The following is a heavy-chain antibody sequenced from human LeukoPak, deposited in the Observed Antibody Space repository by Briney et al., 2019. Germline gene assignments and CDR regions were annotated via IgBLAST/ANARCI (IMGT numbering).Heavy chain of an antibody. Sequence: GGSLRLSCAASGFTFSSYAMSWVRQAPGQGLEWVSAISGSGGGTSYADSVKGRFTISRDNSKNTLYLQMNSLRAEDTAVYYCAKVGVPAAVYNWFDPWGQGTLVTVSS. J-gene: IGHJ5*02. D-gene: IGHD2-2*01. CDR1: GFTFSSYA. V-gene: IGHV3-23*01. CDR2: ISGSGGGT. CDR3: AKVGVPAAVYNWFDP.